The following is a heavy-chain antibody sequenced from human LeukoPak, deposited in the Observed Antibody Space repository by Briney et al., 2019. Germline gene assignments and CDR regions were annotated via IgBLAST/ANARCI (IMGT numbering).Heavy chain of an antibody. Sequence: GGSLRLSCAASGFTFSSYAMSWVRQAPGKGLEWVSAISGSGGSTYYADSVKGRFTISRDNSKNTLYLQMNSLRAEDTAVYYCAKLGLGCSSTSCFPEDYWGQGTLVTVSS. CDR3: AKLGLGCSSTSCFPEDY. V-gene: IGHV3-23*01. J-gene: IGHJ4*02. CDR2: ISGSGGST. CDR1: GFTFSSYA. D-gene: IGHD2-2*01.